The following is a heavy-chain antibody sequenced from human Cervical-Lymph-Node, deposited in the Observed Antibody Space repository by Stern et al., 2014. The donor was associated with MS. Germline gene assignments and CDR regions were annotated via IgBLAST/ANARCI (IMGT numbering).Heavy chain of an antibody. D-gene: IGHD1-26*01. J-gene: IGHJ4*02. Sequence: VQLVESGPGLVKPSQTLSLTCTVSGASISSGTSYWSWIRQPAGGGLEWIGRLHASGATYYKPSLKSRVTISGDTSKNQFSLNLNSVTAADTAVYYCARGHWELLGNNYFDSWGQGTLVTVSS. V-gene: IGHV4-61*02. CDR1: GASISSGTSY. CDR3: ARGHWELLGNNYFDS. CDR2: LHASGAT.